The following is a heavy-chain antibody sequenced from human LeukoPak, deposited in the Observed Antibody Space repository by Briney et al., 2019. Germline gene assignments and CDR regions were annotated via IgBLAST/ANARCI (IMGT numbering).Heavy chain of an antibody. CDR1: GGSFSGYY. V-gene: IGHV4-34*01. D-gene: IGHD6-6*01. CDR2: INHSGST. Sequence: SETLSLTCAVYGGSFSGYYWSWIRQPPGKGLEWVGEINHSGSTNYNPSLKSRVIISVDTSKNQFSLKLSSVTAADTAVYYCARGRGIAARQRYWYFDLWGRGTLVTVSS. CDR3: ARGRGIAARQRYWYFDL. J-gene: IGHJ2*01.